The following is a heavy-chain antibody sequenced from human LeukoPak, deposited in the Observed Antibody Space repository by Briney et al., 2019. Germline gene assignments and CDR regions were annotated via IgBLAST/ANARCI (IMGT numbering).Heavy chain of an antibody. Sequence: ASVKVSCKASGYTFTGYYMHWVRQAPGQGLEWMGWINPNSGGTNYAQKFQGRVTMTRDTSISTAYMELSRLRSDDTAVYYCAIITFGGVIAPWGFDYWGQGTLVTVSS. CDR1: GYTFTGYY. D-gene: IGHD3-16*02. CDR2: INPNSGGT. V-gene: IGHV1-2*02. J-gene: IGHJ4*02. CDR3: AIITFGGVIAPWGFDY.